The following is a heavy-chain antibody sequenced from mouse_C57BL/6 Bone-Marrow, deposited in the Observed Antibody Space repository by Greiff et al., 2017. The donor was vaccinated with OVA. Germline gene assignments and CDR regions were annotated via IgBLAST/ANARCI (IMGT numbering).Heavy chain of an antibody. CDR3: ARRGTTVVAPHFDY. CDR1: GYTFTSYG. CDR2: IYPRSGNT. J-gene: IGHJ2*01. Sequence: VKLQESGAELARPGASVKLSCKASGYTFTSYGISWVKQRTGQGLEWIGEIYPRSGNTYYNEKFKGKATLTADKSSSTAYMELRSLTSEDSAVYFCARRGTTVVAPHFDYWGQGTTLTVSS. D-gene: IGHD1-1*01. V-gene: IGHV1-81*01.